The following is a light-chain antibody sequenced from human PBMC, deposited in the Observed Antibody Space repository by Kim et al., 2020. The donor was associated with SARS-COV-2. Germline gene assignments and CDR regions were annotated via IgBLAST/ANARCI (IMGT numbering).Light chain of an antibody. CDR3: QQSNSFPRT. V-gene: IGKV1-12*01. J-gene: IGKJ4*02. CDR1: QDINRS. CDR2: TAS. Sequence: APVGDRVTITCRASQDINRSLGWYQQKPGKAPKLLIYTASSLQSGVPSRFSGSGSGTDFTLTITSLQPEDFATYYCQQSNSFPRTFGEGTKVDIK.